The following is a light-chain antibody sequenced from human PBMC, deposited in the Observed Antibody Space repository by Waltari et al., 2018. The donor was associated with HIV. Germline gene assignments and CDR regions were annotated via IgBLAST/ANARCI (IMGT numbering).Light chain of an antibody. V-gene: IGKV3-15*01. J-gene: IGKJ2*01. CDR3: QQSYSTPYT. CDR1: QSVNNN. CDR2: DAA. Sequence: EIMMTQSPATLSVSPGERVTLSCRASQSVNNNLAWYQQKPGQAPRLLIYDAASRATGIPARFSGSGSGTEFTLTISSLQPEDFATYYCQQSYSTPYTFGQGTKLEIK.